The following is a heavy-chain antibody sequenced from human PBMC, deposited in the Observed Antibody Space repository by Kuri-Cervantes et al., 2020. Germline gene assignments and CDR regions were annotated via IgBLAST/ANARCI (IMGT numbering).Heavy chain of an antibody. J-gene: IGHJ3*02. Sequence: GGSLRLSCAASGFTFSSYAMSWVRQAPGKGLEWVANIKQDGSEKYYVDSVKGRFTISRDNAKNSLYLQMNSLRAEDTAVYYCAREPGIAFDIWGQGTMVTVSS. CDR2: IKQDGSEK. D-gene: IGHD1-14*01. V-gene: IGHV3-7*01. CDR3: AREPGIAFDI. CDR1: GFTFSSYA.